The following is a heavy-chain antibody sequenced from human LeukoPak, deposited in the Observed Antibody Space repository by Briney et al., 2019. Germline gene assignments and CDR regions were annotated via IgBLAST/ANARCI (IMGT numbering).Heavy chain of an antibody. CDR3: ASLIQRPQWYSSGLDY. J-gene: IGHJ4*02. CDR2: ISSSSSTI. CDR1: GFTFSSYS. D-gene: IGHD3-22*01. V-gene: IGHV3-48*01. Sequence: GGSLRLSCAASGFTFSSYSMNWVRQAPGKGLEWVSYISSSSSTIYYADSVKGRFTISRDNAKNSLYLQMNSLRAEDTAVYYCASLIQRPQWYSSGLDYWGQGTLVTVSS.